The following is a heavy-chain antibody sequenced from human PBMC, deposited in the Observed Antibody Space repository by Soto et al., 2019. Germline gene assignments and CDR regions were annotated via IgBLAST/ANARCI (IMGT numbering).Heavy chain of an antibody. CDR1: GFTFSSYG. CDR3: AAQGLYSGSYHDY. V-gene: IGHV3-30*03. D-gene: IGHD1-26*01. Sequence: GGSLRLSCAASGFTFSSYGMHWVRQAPGKGLEWVAVISYDGSNKYYADSVKGRFTISRDNSKNTLYLQMNSLRAEDTAVYYCAAQGLYSGSYHDYWGQGTLVTVSS. J-gene: IGHJ4*02. CDR2: ISYDGSNK.